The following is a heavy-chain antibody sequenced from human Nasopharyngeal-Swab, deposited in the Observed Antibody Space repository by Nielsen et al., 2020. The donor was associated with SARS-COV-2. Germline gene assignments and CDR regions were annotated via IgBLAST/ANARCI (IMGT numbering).Heavy chain of an antibody. Sequence: LKISCAASGFTFSSYDMHWVRQATGKGLEWVSAIGTAGDTYYPGSVKGRFTISRENAKNSLYLQMNSLRAGDTAVYYCARDQGYSYGFGSAFDIWGQGTMVTVSS. J-gene: IGHJ3*02. CDR1: GFTFSSYD. D-gene: IGHD5-18*01. CDR3: ARDQGYSYGFGSAFDI. CDR2: IGTAGDT. V-gene: IGHV3-13*01.